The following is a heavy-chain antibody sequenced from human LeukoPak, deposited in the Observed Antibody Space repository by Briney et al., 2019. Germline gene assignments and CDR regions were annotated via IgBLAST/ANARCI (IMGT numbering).Heavy chain of an antibody. Sequence: SGTLSLTCTVSGGFISSYYWNWIRQTPGMGLEWIGSIYSSGNTNYNPSLKSRVTISVDTSKNQFSLMLTSVTAADTAVYYCARGVVITGLDYWGQGTLVTVSS. CDR1: GGFISSYY. J-gene: IGHJ4*02. CDR2: IYSSGNT. CDR3: ARGVVITGLDY. D-gene: IGHD3-3*01. V-gene: IGHV4-59*01.